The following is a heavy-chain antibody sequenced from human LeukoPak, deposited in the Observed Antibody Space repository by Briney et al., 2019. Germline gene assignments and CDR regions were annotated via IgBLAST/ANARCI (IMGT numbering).Heavy chain of an antibody. Sequence: GGSLRLSCAASGFTFSSYAMHWVRQAPGRGLEYVSAISSNGGSTYYANSVKGRFTISRDNSKNTLYLQMGSLRAEDMAVYYCARIAAAGSFYYYYYMDVWGKGTTVTVSS. D-gene: IGHD6-13*01. CDR1: GFTFSSYA. CDR3: ARIAAAGSFYYYYYMDV. V-gene: IGHV3-64*01. J-gene: IGHJ6*03. CDR2: ISSNGGST.